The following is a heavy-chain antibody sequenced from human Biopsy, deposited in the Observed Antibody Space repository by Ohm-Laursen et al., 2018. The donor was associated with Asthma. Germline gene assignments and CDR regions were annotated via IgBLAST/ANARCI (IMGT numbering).Heavy chain of an antibody. D-gene: IGHD6-13*01. V-gene: IGHV3-7*05. CDR1: GFTFSSYW. CDR2: IKQDGSEK. Sequence: SLRLSCTASGFTFSSYWMSWVRQAPGKGLEWVANIKQDGSEKYYVDSVKGRFTISRDNPKKSVYLQLDSLRVEDTAVYYCARGYSTSWYFGYWGQGTLVTVSS. CDR3: ARGYSTSWYFGY. J-gene: IGHJ4*02.